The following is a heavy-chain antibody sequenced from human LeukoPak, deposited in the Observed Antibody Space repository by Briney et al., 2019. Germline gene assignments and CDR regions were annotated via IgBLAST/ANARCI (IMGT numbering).Heavy chain of an antibody. CDR3: ARLAPSGYSYGHSDY. CDR2: INHSGST. V-gene: IGHV4-34*01. J-gene: IGHJ4*02. CDR1: GGSFSGYY. Sequence: SETLSLTCAVYGGSFSGYYRSWIRQPPGKGLEWIGEINHSGSTNYNPSLKSRVTKSVDTSKNQFSLKLSSVTAADTAVYYCARLAPSGYSYGHSDYWGQGTLVTVSS. D-gene: IGHD5-18*01.